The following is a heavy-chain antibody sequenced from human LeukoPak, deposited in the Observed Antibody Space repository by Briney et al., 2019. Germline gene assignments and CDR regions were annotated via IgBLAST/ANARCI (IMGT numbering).Heavy chain of an antibody. Sequence: GVLRLSCVGTGFTFSTYRMNWVRQAPGKGLEWVSSISSSSSYIYYADSVKGRITIPRDNAKNSLYLQMNSLRVEDTAVYYCARDKDVYFDYWGQGTLVTVSS. CDR2: ISSSSSYI. V-gene: IGHV3-21*01. CDR1: GFTFSTYR. CDR3: ARDKDVYFDY. J-gene: IGHJ4*02.